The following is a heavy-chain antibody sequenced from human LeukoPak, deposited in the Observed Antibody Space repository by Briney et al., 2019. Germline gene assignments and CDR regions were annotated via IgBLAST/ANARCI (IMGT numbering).Heavy chain of an antibody. CDR3: AKVYCSGGSCYSALDY. Sequence: GGSLRLSCAASGFTFDDYTMHWVRQAPGKGLEWVSLISWDGGSTYYADSVKGRLTISRDNSKNSLYLQMNSLRTEDTALYYCAKVYCSGGSCYSALDYWGQGTLVTVSS. D-gene: IGHD2-15*01. J-gene: IGHJ4*02. CDR2: ISWDGGST. CDR1: GFTFDDYT. V-gene: IGHV3-43*01.